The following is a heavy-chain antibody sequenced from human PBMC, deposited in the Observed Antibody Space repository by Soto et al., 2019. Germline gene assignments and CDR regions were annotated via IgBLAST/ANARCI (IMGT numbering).Heavy chain of an antibody. J-gene: IGHJ4*02. Sequence: SVKVSCKASGGTFSSYAISWVRQAPGQGLEWMGGIIPIFGTANYAQKFQGRVTITADESTSTAYMELSSLRSEDTAVYYCARDRHYDSSGYYAIFRYWGQGTLVTVSS. D-gene: IGHD3-22*01. V-gene: IGHV1-69*13. CDR1: GGTFSSYA. CDR2: IIPIFGTA. CDR3: ARDRHYDSSGYYAIFRY.